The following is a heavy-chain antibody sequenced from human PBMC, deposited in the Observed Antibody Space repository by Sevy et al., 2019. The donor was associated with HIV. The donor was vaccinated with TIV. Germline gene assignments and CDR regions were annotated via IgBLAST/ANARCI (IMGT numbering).Heavy chain of an antibody. V-gene: IGHV4-59*01. Sequence: SETLSLTCTVSGGSISSYYWSWIRQPPGKGLEWIGYIYYSGSTNYNPSLKSRVTISVDTSKNQFSLKLSSVTAADTAVYYCAREHRYYGSGSPNYYYYYYMDVWDKGTTVTVSS. CDR2: IYYSGST. J-gene: IGHJ6*03. D-gene: IGHD3-10*01. CDR1: GGSISSYY. CDR3: AREHRYYGSGSPNYYYYYYMDV.